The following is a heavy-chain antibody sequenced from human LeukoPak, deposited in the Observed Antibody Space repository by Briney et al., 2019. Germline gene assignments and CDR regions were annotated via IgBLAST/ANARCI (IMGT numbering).Heavy chain of an antibody. V-gene: IGHV4-31*03. CDR2: IYYTGGT. Sequence: SQTLSLTCTVPGDSITSGSYYWAWIRQHPGKGLEWIGYIYYTGGTHYNPSLKSRLTISVDTSENHFSLKLSSVTAADTAIYFCARAPGAFDIWGQGTMVTVSS. CDR1: GDSITSGSYY. J-gene: IGHJ3*02. CDR3: ARAPGAFDI.